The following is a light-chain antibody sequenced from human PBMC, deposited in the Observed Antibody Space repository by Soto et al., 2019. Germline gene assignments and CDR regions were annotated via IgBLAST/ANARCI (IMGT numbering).Light chain of an antibody. J-gene: IGLJ2*01. CDR2: EGN. CDR1: SSDVGSYNV. Sequence: QSALTQPASVSGSPGQSITISCTGTSSDVGSYNVVSWYQQHPGKAPKLMIYEGNKRPSGVSNRFSGSKSGNTASLTISGLQAEDEAAYYCCSYAGQRVVFGGGTKLTVL. V-gene: IGLV2-23*01. CDR3: CSYAGQRVV.